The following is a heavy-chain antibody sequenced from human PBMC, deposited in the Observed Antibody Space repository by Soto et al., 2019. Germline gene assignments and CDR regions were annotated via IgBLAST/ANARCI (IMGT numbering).Heavy chain of an antibody. Sequence: GSLRLSCSASGFTFSSYAMHWVRQAPGKGLEYVSAISSNGGSTYYADSVKGRFTISRDNSKNTLYRQMCSLRAEDTAVYYCVKSYGERLYYYYGMEVWGQGTTVTVSS. CDR1: GFTFSSYA. CDR2: ISSNGGST. V-gene: IGHV3-64D*06. CDR3: VKSYGERLYYYYGMEV. D-gene: IGHD1-26*01. J-gene: IGHJ6*02.